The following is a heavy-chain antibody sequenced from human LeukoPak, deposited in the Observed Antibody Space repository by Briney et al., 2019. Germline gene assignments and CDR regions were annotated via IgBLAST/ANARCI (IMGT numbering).Heavy chain of an antibody. Sequence: GASVKVSCKASGGTFSSYAISWVRQAPGQGLEWMGIINPSGGSTSYAQKFQGRVTMTRDTSTSTVYMELSSLRSEDTAVYYCARDPGSGSYYGGDAFDIWGQGTMVTVSS. V-gene: IGHV1-46*01. CDR1: GGTFSSYA. CDR3: ARDPGSGSYYGGDAFDI. CDR2: INPSGGST. D-gene: IGHD3-10*01. J-gene: IGHJ3*02.